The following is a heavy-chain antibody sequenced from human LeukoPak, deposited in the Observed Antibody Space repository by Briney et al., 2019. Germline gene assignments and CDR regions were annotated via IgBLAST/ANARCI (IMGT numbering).Heavy chain of an antibody. D-gene: IGHD2-15*01. CDR1: GGSISTYY. CDR2: IYYSGST. J-gene: IGHJ4*02. Sequence: SETLSLTCTVSGGSISTYYWSWIRQPPGKGLEWIGYIYYSGSTNYNPSLKSRVTMSVDTSKNQFSLKLSSVTAADTAVYYCARGGYCSGGSCLYYFDYWGQGALVTVSS. CDR3: ARGGYCSGGSCLYYFDY. V-gene: IGHV4-59*12.